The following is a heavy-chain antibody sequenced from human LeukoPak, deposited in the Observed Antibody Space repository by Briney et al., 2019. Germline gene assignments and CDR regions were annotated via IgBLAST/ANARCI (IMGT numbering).Heavy chain of an antibody. J-gene: IGHJ5*02. CDR3: ARTPEIDMVQRSNWFDP. CDR2: IIPIFGTA. CDR1: GGTFSSYA. V-gene: IGHV1-69*05. D-gene: IGHD3-10*01. Sequence: SVKVSCKASGGTFSSYAISWVRQAPGQGLEWMGGIIPIFGTANYAQKFQGRVTITTDESTSTAYMELSSLRSEDTAVYYCARTPEIDMVQRSNWFDPWGQGTLVTVSS.